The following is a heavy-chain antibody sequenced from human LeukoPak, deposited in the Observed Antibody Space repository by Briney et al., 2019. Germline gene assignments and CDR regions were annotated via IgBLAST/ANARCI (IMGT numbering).Heavy chain of an antibody. CDR1: GGSISSGGYS. V-gene: IGHV4-30-2*01. CDR2: INHSGST. D-gene: IGHD3-3*01. CDR3: ARGLLWSGYYPTYYYYGMDV. Sequence: PSETLSLTCAVSGGSISSGGYSWSWIRQPPGKGLEWIGEINHSGSTNYNPSLKSRVTISVDTSKNQFSLKLSSVTAADTAVYYCARGLLWSGYYPTYYYYGMDVWGQGTTVTVS. J-gene: IGHJ6*02.